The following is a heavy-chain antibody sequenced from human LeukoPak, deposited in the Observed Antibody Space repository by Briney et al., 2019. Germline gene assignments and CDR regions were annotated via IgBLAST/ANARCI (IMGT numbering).Heavy chain of an antibody. D-gene: IGHD1-1*01. Sequence: PSDTLSLTCTVSGASISSTSYYWGWIRHPPGKGLEWIGSTYYRGTTYYNPSLKSRVTISVDTSKNQFSLKLSSVTAADTAVYYCARDWNRYAYWGQGTLVTVSS. CDR3: ARDWNRYAY. J-gene: IGHJ4*02. CDR1: GASISSTSYY. CDR2: TYYRGTT. V-gene: IGHV4-39*07.